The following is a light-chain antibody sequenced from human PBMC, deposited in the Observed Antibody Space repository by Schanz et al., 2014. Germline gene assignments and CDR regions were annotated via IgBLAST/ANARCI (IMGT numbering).Light chain of an antibody. V-gene: IGLV1-40*01. CDR1: SSNIGRNV. Sequence: SVLTQPPSASGTPGQRVTISCAGSSSNIGRNVVNWYQQFPGTAPKLLIYGNSNRPSGGPGRFSGSRSGTSASLAITGLQAEDEADYYCQSYDSSLSGWVFGGGTKLTVL. CDR2: GNS. J-gene: IGLJ3*02. CDR3: QSYDSSLSGWV.